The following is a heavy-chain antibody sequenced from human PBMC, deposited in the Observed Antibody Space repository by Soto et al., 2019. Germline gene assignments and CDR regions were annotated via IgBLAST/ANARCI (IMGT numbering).Heavy chain of an antibody. CDR1: GFTFSSYA. J-gene: IGHJ6*02. Sequence: GGSLRLSCAASGFTFSSYAMSWVRQAPGKGLEWVSAISGSGGSTYYADSVKGRFTISRDNSKNTLYLQMNSLRAEDTAVYYCAKDRHYYGPSVRGEGGMDVWGQGTTVTVSS. D-gene: IGHD3-10*01. CDR2: ISGSGGST. V-gene: IGHV3-23*01. CDR3: AKDRHYYGPSVRGEGGMDV.